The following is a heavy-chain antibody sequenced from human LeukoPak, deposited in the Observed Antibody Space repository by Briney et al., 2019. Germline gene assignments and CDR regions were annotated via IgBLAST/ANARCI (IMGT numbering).Heavy chain of an antibody. V-gene: IGHV4-34*01. CDR3: ARGLKKYYYDSSGYKPYYFDY. CDR1: GGSFSGYY. D-gene: IGHD3-22*01. Sequence: SETLSLTCAVYGGSFSGYYWSWNRQPPGKGLEWIGEINHSGSTNYNPSLKSRVTISVDTSKNQFSLQLSSVTAADTAVYYCARGLKKYYYDSSGYKPYYFDYWGQGTLVTVSS. J-gene: IGHJ4*02. CDR2: INHSGST.